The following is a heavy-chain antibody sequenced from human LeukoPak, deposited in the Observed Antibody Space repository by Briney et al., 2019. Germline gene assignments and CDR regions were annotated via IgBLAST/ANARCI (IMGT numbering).Heavy chain of an antibody. Sequence: GASVKVSCRASGYTFTDYYMHWVRRAPGQGLEWMGWVDPRTGVTRCTQKFQGRVTMTRDTSISTVYLDLNGLTFDDTAVYYCATDNYGMLDYWGQGTLVTVSS. CDR2: VDPRTGVT. V-gene: IGHV1-2*02. CDR3: ATDNYGMLDY. J-gene: IGHJ4*02. D-gene: IGHD3-9*01. CDR1: GYTFTDYY.